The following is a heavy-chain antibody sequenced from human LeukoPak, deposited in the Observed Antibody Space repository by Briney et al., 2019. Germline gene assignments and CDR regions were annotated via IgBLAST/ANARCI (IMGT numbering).Heavy chain of an antibody. V-gene: IGHV4-39*01. Sequence: SETLSLTCTVSGGSISSSSYYWGWIRQPPGKGLEWIGSIYYSGSTYYNPSLKSRVTISVDTSKNQFSLKLSSVTAADTAVYYCDSIAVAGHAIDYWGQGTLVTVS. CDR1: GGSISSSSYY. J-gene: IGHJ4*02. D-gene: IGHD6-19*01. CDR3: DSIAVAGHAIDY. CDR2: IYYSGST.